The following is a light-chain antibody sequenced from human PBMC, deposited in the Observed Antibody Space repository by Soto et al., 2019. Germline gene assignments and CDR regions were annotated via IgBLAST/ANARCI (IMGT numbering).Light chain of an antibody. Sequence: DIQLTQSPSSLSASVGDRVTITCRVSQGISSYLNWYRQKPGKVPKLLIYSASNLQSGVPSRFSGSGSGTHFTFTINSLQAEDIGTYYCQHYNSLPITFGQGTRLEIK. V-gene: IGKV1-33*01. J-gene: IGKJ5*01. CDR2: SAS. CDR1: QGISSY. CDR3: QHYNSLPIT.